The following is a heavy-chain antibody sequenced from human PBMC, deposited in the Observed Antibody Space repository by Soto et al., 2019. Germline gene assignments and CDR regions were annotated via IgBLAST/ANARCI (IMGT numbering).Heavy chain of an antibody. J-gene: IGHJ4*02. CDR3: ARGGGYNTAFDY. CDR1: GGSISSGGYY. CDR2: IYYSGST. D-gene: IGHD5-12*01. Sequence: QVQLQESGPGLVKPSQTLSLTCTVSGGSISSGGYYWSWIRQHPGKGLEWIGYIYYSGSTYYKPSLKGRVTISVDPSKNQFSLKLSSVTAADTAVYYCARGGGYNTAFDYWGQGTLVTVSS. V-gene: IGHV4-31*03.